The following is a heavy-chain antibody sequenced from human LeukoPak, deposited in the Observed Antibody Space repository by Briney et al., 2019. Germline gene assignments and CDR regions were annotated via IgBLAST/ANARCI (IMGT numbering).Heavy chain of an antibody. J-gene: IGHJ4*02. D-gene: IGHD3-9*01. CDR1: GFTFSSYW. CDR2: IKQDGSEK. V-gene: IGHV3-7*01. CDR3: ARGPRTYYDILTGYFPYFDY. Sequence: GGSLRLSCAASGFTFSSYWMSWVRQAPGKGLEWVANIKQDGSEKYYVDSVKGRFTISRDNAKNSLYLQMNSLRAEDTAVYYYARGPRTYYDILTGYFPYFDYWGQGTLVTVSS.